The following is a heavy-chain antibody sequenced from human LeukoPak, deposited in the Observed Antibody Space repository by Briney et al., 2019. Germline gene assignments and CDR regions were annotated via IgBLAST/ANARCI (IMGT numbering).Heavy chain of an antibody. CDR3: SRLGVVPAGNIDS. V-gene: IGHV4-39*01. CDR2: IYYRGST. Sequence: PSETLSLTCTLSVGSINSTTYYWGWIRQPPGKGLEWIGNIYYRGSTYYNPFLKSRVTISVDTSKNQFSLRLTSVTAADTAVYYCSRLGVVPAGNIDSWGQGALVAVSS. D-gene: IGHD3-3*01. J-gene: IGHJ4*02. CDR1: VGSINSTTYY.